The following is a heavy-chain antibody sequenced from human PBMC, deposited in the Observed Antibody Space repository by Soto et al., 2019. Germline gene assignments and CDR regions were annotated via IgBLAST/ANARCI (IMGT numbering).Heavy chain of an antibody. CDR3: ARTSAAGKNYYGMDV. J-gene: IGHJ6*02. CDR1: GGSVSSYY. V-gene: IGHV4-59*08. D-gene: IGHD6-13*01. Sequence: PSETLSLTCTVSGGSVSSYYWSWVRQPPGKGLEWIGYIYYSGSTNYNPSLKSRVTISVDTSKNLFSLRLSSVTAADTAMYYCARTSAAGKNYYGMDVWGQGTTVTVSS. CDR2: IYYSGST.